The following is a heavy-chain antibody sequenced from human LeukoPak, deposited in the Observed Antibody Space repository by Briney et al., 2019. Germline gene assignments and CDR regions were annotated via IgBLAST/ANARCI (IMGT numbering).Heavy chain of an antibody. Sequence: PGRSLRLSCAASGFTFSSYWMHWVRQAPGKGLVWVSRINSDGSSTSYADSVKGRFTISRDNAKNTLYLQMNSLRAEDTAVYYCVRVGYSSSWYVDYWGQGTLVIVSS. V-gene: IGHV3-74*01. D-gene: IGHD6-13*01. CDR3: VRVGYSSSWYVDY. J-gene: IGHJ4*02. CDR1: GFTFSSYW. CDR2: INSDGSST.